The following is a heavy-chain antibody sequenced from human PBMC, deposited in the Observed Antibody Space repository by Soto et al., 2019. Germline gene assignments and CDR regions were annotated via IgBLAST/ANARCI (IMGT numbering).Heavy chain of an antibody. J-gene: IGHJ3*02. CDR3: ARDEAMIVVVITYAFDI. D-gene: IGHD3-22*01. CDR2: INAGNGNT. Sequence: GASVKVSCKASGGTFSSYAISWVRQAPGQRLEWMGRINAGNGNTKYSQKFQGRVTITRDTSTSTVYMELSSLRSEDTAVYYCARDEAMIVVVITYAFDIWGQGTMVTVSS. CDR1: GGTFSSYA. V-gene: IGHV1-3*01.